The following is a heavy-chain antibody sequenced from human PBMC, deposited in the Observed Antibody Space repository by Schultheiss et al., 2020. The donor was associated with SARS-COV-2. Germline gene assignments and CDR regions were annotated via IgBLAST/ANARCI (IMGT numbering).Heavy chain of an antibody. J-gene: IGHJ4*02. Sequence: GGSLRLSCAASGFSFSDYYMSWIRQTPGKGLEWLAYISSSGVITNYAESVKGRFTIARDNAKNSLYLQMNSLRAEDTAVYYCARGDIVVVPAAMSFDYWGQGTLVTVSS. CDR3: ARGDIVVVPAAMSFDY. CDR2: ISSSGVIT. V-gene: IGHV3-11*04. CDR1: GFSFSDYY. D-gene: IGHD2-2*01.